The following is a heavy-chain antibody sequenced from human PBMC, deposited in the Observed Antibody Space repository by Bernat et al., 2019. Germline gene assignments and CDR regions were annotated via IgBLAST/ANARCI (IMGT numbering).Heavy chain of an antibody. CDR3: AKDLYDFWSGYNDWYFDL. Sequence: EVQLLESGGGLVQPGGSLRLSCAASGFTFSSYAMSWVRQAPGKGLEWVSAISGRGGSTYYAASGKGRLTISRDNSKNTLYPQMNSLRAEDTAVYYCAKDLYDFWSGYNDWYFDLWGRGTLVTVSS. D-gene: IGHD3-3*01. J-gene: IGHJ2*01. V-gene: IGHV3-23*01. CDR2: ISGRGGST. CDR1: GFTFSSYA.